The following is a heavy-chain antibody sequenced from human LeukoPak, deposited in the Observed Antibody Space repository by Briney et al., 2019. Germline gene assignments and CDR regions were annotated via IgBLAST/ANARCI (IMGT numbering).Heavy chain of an antibody. CDR2: IYSGGST. Sequence: GGSLRLSCGGSGFRFSDYPMDWVRQAPGKGLEWVSVIYSGGSTYHADSVKGRFTISRDNSKNTLYLQMNSLGAEDTAVYYCAKGDYYDSSGPSFDYWGQGTLVTVSS. J-gene: IGHJ4*02. CDR3: AKGDYYDSSGPSFDY. CDR1: GFRFSDYP. V-gene: IGHV3-53*01. D-gene: IGHD3-22*01.